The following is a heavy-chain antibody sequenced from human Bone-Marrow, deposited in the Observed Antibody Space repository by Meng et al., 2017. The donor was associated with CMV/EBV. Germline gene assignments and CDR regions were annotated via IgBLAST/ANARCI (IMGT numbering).Heavy chain of an antibody. CDR1: GYTFTSYD. CDR3: ARGSACSGGSCYPGDWFDP. V-gene: IGHV1-8*01. J-gene: IGHJ5*02. CDR2: MNPNSGNT. Sequence: ASVKVSCKASGYTFTSYDINWVRQATGQGLEWMGWMNPNSGNTGYAQKFQGRVTMTRNTSISTAYMELSSLRSEDTAVYHCARGSACSGGSCYPGDWFDPWGQGTLVTVSS. D-gene: IGHD2-15*01.